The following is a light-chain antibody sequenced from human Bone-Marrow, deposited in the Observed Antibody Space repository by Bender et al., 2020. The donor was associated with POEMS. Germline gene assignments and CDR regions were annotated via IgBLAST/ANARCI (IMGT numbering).Light chain of an antibody. CDR1: SSDFGSYDI. CDR2: DDT. J-gene: IGLJ1*01. V-gene: IGLV2-23*02. CDR3: CSYAGNRNV. Sequence: QSALTQPASVSGSPGQSITISCTGTSSDFGSYDIVSWYQQHPGKVPNLMIYDDTKRPSGVSNRFSGSKSGNTASLTISGLQAEDEADYYCCSYAGNRNVFGTGTKVTVL.